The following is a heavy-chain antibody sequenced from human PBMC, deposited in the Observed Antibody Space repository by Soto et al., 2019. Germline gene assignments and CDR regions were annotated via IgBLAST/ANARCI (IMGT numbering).Heavy chain of an antibody. CDR3: ARQAKVETVTIISDY. J-gene: IGHJ4*02. Sequence: SVKVSCKASGGTFSSYAISWVRQAPGQGLEWMGGIIPIFGTANYAQKFQGRVTITADKSTSTAYMELSSLRSEDTAVYYCARQAKVETVTIISDYWGKGTPVTASS. CDR1: GGTFSSYA. V-gene: IGHV1-69*06. D-gene: IGHD5-18*01. CDR2: IIPIFGTA.